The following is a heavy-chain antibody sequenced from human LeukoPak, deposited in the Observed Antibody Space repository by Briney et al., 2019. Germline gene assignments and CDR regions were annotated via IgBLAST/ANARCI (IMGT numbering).Heavy chain of an antibody. CDR1: GGTFSSYA. D-gene: IGHD6-19*01. CDR3: AREWRSGWQQGDAFDI. CDR2: MNPNSGNT. V-gene: IGHV1-8*02. J-gene: IGHJ3*02. Sequence: ASVKVSCKASGGTFSSYAINWVRQATGQGLEWMGWMNPNSGNTGYAQKFQGRVTMTRNTSISTAYMELSSLRSEDTAVYYCAREWRSGWQQGDAFDIWGQGTMVTVSS.